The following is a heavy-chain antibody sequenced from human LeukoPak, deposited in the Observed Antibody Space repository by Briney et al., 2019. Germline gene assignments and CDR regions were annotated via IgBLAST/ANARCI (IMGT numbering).Heavy chain of an antibody. J-gene: IGHJ2*01. CDR2: INGDGSST. CDR3: ARGPPWYFDL. CDR1: GFTSSSYA. V-gene: IGHV3-74*01. Sequence: PGGSLRLSCAASGFTSSSYAMHWVRQAPGKGLVWVSRINGDGSSTAYADSVKGRFTISRDNAKNTLYLQMNSLTAEDTAVYYCARGPPWYFDLWGRGTLVTVSS. D-gene: IGHD6-25*01.